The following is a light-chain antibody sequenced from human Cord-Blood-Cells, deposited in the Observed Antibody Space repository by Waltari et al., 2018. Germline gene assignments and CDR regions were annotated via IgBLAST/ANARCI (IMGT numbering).Light chain of an antibody. V-gene: IGLV1-47*01. CDR3: AAWDDSLSGWV. J-gene: IGLJ3*02. Sequence: QSVLTQPPSASGTPGQRVTISCSGSSSNIGSNYVYWYQQLPGTAPKLLIYRNNQRPSGVPSRFSGYKSGTSASLTISVLRAEDEADYYCAAWDDSLSGWVFGGGTKLTVL. CDR1: SSNIGSNY. CDR2: RNN.